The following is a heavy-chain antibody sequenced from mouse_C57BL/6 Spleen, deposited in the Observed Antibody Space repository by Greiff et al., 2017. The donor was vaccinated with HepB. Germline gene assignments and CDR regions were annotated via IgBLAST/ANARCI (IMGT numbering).Heavy chain of an antibody. Sequence: QVQLQQSGPELVKPGASVKISCKASGYSFTSYYIHWVKQRPGQGLEWIGWIYPGSGNTKYNEKFKGKATLTADTSSSTAYMQLSSLTSEDSAVYYCARGGTVVAPYYFDYWGQGTTLTVSS. CDR2: IYPGSGNT. J-gene: IGHJ2*01. V-gene: IGHV1-66*01. D-gene: IGHD1-1*01. CDR1: GYSFTSYY. CDR3: ARGGTVVAPYYFDY.